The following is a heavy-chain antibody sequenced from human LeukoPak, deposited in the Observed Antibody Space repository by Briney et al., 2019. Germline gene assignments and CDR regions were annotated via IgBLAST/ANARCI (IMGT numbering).Heavy chain of an antibody. CDR1: GYTFTSYG. V-gene: IGHV1-69*05. CDR2: IIPIFGTA. J-gene: IGHJ5*02. Sequence: GASVKVSCKASGYTFTSYGISWVRQAPGQGLEWMGRIIPIFGTANYAQKFQGRVTITTDESTSTAYMELSSLRSEDTAVYYCARDAGQYCSGGSCYDGTGWFDPWGQGTLVTVSS. D-gene: IGHD2-15*01. CDR3: ARDAGQYCSGGSCYDGTGWFDP.